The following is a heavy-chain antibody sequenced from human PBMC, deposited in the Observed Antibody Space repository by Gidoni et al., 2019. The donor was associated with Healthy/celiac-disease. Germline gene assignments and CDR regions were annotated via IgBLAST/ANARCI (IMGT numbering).Heavy chain of an antibody. CDR3: AKADGYRTGAFDI. CDR2: ISGRGGST. V-gene: IGHV3-23*01. D-gene: IGHD5-12*01. Sequence: EVQLLESGGGLVQPGGSLRLSCAASGFTFSSYAMSWVRQAPGKGLEWVSAISGRGGSTYYADSVKGRFTISRDNSKNTLYLQMNSLRAEDTAVYYCAKADGYRTGAFDIWGQGTMVTVSS. CDR1: GFTFSSYA. J-gene: IGHJ3*02.